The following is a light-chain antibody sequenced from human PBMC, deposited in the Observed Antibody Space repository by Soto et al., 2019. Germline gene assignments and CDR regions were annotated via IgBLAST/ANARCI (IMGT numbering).Light chain of an antibody. CDR2: GNS. J-gene: IGLJ2*01. CDR1: SSNVGAGYD. Sequence: QSVLTQPPSVSGAPGQRVIISSTGSSSNVGAGYDVHWYQQLPGTAPKLLIYGNSNRPSGVPDRFSGSKSGTSASLAITGLQAEDEADYYCQSYDSSLRVSVFGGGTQLTVL. CDR3: QSYDSSLRVSV. V-gene: IGLV1-40*01.